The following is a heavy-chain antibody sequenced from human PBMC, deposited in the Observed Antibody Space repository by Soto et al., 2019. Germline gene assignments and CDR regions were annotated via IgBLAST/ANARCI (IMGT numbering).Heavy chain of an antibody. CDR2: INQGGTER. D-gene: IGHD4-4*01. CDR3: ARDGPIQQLGQSYQF. CDR1: GFPFTVFW. Sequence: PGGSLRLSCAASGFPFTVFWMSWVRQVPGKGLEWVAMINQGGTERYYVDSVKGRFTISRDNAANLVYLQMDSLRGEDTAVYYCARDGPIQQLGQSYQFWGQGTLVTVS. J-gene: IGHJ1*01. V-gene: IGHV3-7*01.